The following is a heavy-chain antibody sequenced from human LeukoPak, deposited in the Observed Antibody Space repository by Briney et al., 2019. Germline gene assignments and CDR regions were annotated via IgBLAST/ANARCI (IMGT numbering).Heavy chain of an antibody. CDR1: GGSISSYY. D-gene: IGHD3-10*01. V-gene: IGHV4-4*07. CDR2: IYTSGST. CDR3: ARDALYGSVTDY. J-gene: IGHJ4*02. Sequence: SETLSLTCTVSGGSISSYYWSWIRQPAGKGLEWIGRIYTSGSTNYNPSLKSRVTMSVDTSKNQFSLKLSPVTAADTAVYYCARDALYGSVTDYWGQGTLVTVSS.